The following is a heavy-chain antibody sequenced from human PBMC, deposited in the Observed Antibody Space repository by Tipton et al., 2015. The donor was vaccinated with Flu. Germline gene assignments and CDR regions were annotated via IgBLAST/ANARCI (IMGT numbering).Heavy chain of an antibody. J-gene: IGHJ6*02. Sequence: TASGFTFSSYEMNWVRQAPGKGLEWVSYISSSGSTIYYADSVKGRFTISRDNAKNSLYLQMNSLRAEDTAVYYCARDIAPVYYDFWSGYYSNHYYYYYGMDVWGQGTPVTVSS. D-gene: IGHD3-3*01. CDR2: ISSSGSTI. V-gene: IGHV3-48*03. CDR3: ARDIAPVYYDFWSGYYSNHYYYYYGMDV. CDR1: GFTFSSYE.